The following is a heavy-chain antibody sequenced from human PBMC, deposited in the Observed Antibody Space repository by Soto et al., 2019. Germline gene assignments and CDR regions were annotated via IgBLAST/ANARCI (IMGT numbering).Heavy chain of an antibody. CDR2: ISPYSGYT. J-gene: IGHJ4*02. CDR1: GYSFMKYG. CDR3: AREASVLIPAAQPSRFDS. Sequence: GASVKVSCKGFGYSFMKYGINWVRQAPGQGLEWVGWISPYSGYTHSAQKFHGRLTLTTDTAASTAYMELRILRSAYTALYYCAREASVLIPAAQPSRFDSWAQGTLLTVSS. V-gene: IGHV1-18*01. D-gene: IGHD2-2*01.